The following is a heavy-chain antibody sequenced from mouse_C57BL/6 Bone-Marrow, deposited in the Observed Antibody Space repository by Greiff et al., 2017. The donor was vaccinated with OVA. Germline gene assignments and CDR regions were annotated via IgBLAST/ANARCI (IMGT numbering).Heavy chain of an antibody. Sequence: EVKVVESGGGLVQPKGSLKLSCAASGFSFNTYAMNWVRQAPGKGLEWVARIRSKSNNYATYYADSVKDRFTISRDDSESMLYLQMNNLKTEDTAMYYCVRLLGYAMDYWGQGTSVTVSS. V-gene: IGHV10-1*01. CDR3: VRLLGYAMDY. CDR1: GFSFNTYA. D-gene: IGHD1-1*01. CDR2: IRSKSNNYAT. J-gene: IGHJ4*01.